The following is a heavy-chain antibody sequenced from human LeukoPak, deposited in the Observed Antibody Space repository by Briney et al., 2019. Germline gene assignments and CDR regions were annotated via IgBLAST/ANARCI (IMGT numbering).Heavy chain of an antibody. CDR1: GYTFISYG. CDR3: ARDLPYSSSWESIDY. Sequence: ASVKVSCKASGYTFISYGISWVRQAPGQGLEWMGWISTYNGNTNYAQKIQGRVTMTTDTSTSTAYMELRSLRSDDTAVFYCARDLPYSSSWESIDYWGQGTLVTVSS. D-gene: IGHD6-13*01. V-gene: IGHV1-18*01. J-gene: IGHJ4*02. CDR2: ISTYNGNT.